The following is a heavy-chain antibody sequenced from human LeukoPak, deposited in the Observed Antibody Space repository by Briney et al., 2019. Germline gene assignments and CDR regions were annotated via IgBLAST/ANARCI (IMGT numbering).Heavy chain of an antibody. CDR2: IRYDGSNK. CDR1: GFTFSSYG. D-gene: IGHD3-10*01. V-gene: IGHV3-30*02. J-gene: IGHJ4*02. CDR3: AKDQVGPRPLYYFDY. Sequence: PGGSLRLSCAASGFTFSSYGMHWVRLAPGKGLEWVAFIRYDGSNKYYADSVKGRFTISRDNSKNTLYLQMNSLRAEDTAVYYCAKDQVGPRPLYYFDYWGQGTLVTVSS.